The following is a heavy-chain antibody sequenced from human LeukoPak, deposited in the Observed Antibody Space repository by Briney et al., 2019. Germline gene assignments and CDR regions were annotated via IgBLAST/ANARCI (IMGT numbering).Heavy chain of an antibody. CDR1: GYTFTSYG. J-gene: IGHJ3*02. D-gene: IGHD5-18*01. V-gene: IGHV1-18*01. CDR2: ISAYNGNT. CDR3: ARDSVTIQLWPDAFDI. Sequence: ASVKVSCKASGYTFTSYGISWVRQAPGQGLEWMGWISAYNGNTNYAQKLQGRVTMTTDTSTSTAYMELRSLRSDDTAVYYCARDSVTIQLWPDAFDIWGQGTMVTVSS.